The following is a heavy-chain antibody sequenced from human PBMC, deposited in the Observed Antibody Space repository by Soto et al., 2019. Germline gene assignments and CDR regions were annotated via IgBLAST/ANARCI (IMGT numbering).Heavy chain of an antibody. CDR1: GFTFSSYS. D-gene: IGHD2-15*01. J-gene: IGHJ4*02. CDR3: ARDLAVVAATPFDY. V-gene: IGHV3-21*01. Sequence: GGSLRLSCAASGFTFSSYSMNWVRQAPGKGLEWVSSISSSSSYIYYADSVKGRFTISRDNAKNSLYLQMNSLRAEDTAVYYCARDLAVVAATPFDYWGQGTLVTVSS. CDR2: ISSSSSYI.